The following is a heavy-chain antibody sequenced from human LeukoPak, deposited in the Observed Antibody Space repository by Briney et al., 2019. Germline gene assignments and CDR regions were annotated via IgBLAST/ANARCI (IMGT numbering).Heavy chain of an antibody. CDR2: INHGGST. V-gene: IGHV4-34*01. D-gene: IGHD2-15*01. CDR3: ARRGPLGYCSGGSCYKYNWFDP. J-gene: IGHJ5*02. CDR1: GGSFSGYY. Sequence: SETLSLTCAVYGGSFSGYYWGWIRQPPGKGLEWIGEINHGGSTNYNPSLKSRVTISVDTSKNQFSLKLSSVTAADTAVYYCARRGPLGYCSGGSCYKYNWFDPWGQGTLVTVSS.